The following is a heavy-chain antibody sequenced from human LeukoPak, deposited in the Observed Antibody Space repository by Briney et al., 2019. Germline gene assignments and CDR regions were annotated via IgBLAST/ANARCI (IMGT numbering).Heavy chain of an antibody. CDR2: ISGYSGKT. D-gene: IGHD5-12*01. CDR1: GYTFTIYG. CDR3: ARDPGYTGYDSFDY. Sequence: ASVKVSCKASGYTFTIYGVSWARQAPGQGLGWMGWISGYSGKTNYEQKFQGRVTMTTDTSKNTAHMELRSLRSDDTAVYYCARDPGYTGYDSFDYWGQGTLVTVSS. J-gene: IGHJ4*02. V-gene: IGHV1-18*04.